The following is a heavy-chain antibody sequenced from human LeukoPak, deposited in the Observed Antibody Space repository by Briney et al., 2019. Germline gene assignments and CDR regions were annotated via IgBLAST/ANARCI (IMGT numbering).Heavy chain of an antibody. V-gene: IGHV1-18*01. CDR3: VRELHGGYFDY. D-gene: IGHD4-23*01. J-gene: IGHJ4*02. Sequence: ASVKVSCKASGYTFSNYGITWVRQAPGQGLEWMGWISAYNGNTNYAQKLQGRVTMTTDASTSTVYMDLSRLTSEDTAVYFCVRELHGGYFDYWGQGTLVTVSS. CDR1: GYTFSNYG. CDR2: ISAYNGNT.